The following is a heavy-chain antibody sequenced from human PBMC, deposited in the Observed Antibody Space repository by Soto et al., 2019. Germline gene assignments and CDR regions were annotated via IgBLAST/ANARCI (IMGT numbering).Heavy chain of an antibody. D-gene: IGHD2-8*01. J-gene: IGHJ4*02. CDR1: GFTFSSYG. Sequence: PGGSLRLSCAASGFTFSSYGMHWVRQAPGKGLEWVAVISYDGSNKYYADSVKGRFTISRDNSKNTLYLQMNSLRAEDTAVYYCAKDYNSSAVDANCTNGVCCPTALDYWGQGTLVTVSS. CDR3: AKDYNSSAVDANCTNGVCCPTALDY. V-gene: IGHV3-30*18. CDR2: ISYDGSNK.